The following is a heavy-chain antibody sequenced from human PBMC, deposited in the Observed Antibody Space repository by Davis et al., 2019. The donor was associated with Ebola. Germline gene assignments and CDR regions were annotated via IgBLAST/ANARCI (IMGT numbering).Heavy chain of an antibody. Sequence: GESLKISCAASGITLSSYTMNWVRQAPGKGLEWVSSISVSSGYIYYEDSVKGRFTISRDNAKNSLYLQMNSLRAEDTAVYYCTRGRHSEPTYDDYWGQGTLVTVSS. J-gene: IGHJ4*02. V-gene: IGHV3-21*01. CDR3: TRGRHSEPTYDDY. CDR2: ISVSSGYI. D-gene: IGHD2/OR15-2a*01. CDR1: GITLSSYT.